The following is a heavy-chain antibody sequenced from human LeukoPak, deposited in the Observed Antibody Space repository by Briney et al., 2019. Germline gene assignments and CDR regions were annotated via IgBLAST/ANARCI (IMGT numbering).Heavy chain of an antibody. Sequence: GGSLRLSCAASGFTFSSYFMHWVRQAPGKGLEWVAVICYDGSNKYYVDCVKGRFTISRDNSKNTLYLQMNSLRAEDTAVYYCARGHYDILTGYLPPYYFDYWGQGTLVTVSS. V-gene: IGHV3-33*01. CDR3: ARGHYDILTGYLPPYYFDY. CDR2: ICYDGSNK. D-gene: IGHD3-9*01. J-gene: IGHJ4*02. CDR1: GFTFSSYF.